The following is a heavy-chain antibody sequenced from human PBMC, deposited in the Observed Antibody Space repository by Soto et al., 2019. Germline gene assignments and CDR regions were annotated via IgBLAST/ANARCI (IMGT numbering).Heavy chain of an antibody. CDR1: GYTFTSYD. CDR3: ARERTGTTSMDV. CDR2: MNPNSGNT. V-gene: IGHV1-8*01. Sequence: QVQLVQSGAEVKKPGASVKVSCKASGYTFTSYDINWVRQATGQGLEWMGWMNPNSGNTGYAQKFRGRVTMTSNTSIGTAYMELSSLRSEDTAVYYCARERTGTTSMDVWGQGTTVTVSS. J-gene: IGHJ6*02. D-gene: IGHD1-1*01.